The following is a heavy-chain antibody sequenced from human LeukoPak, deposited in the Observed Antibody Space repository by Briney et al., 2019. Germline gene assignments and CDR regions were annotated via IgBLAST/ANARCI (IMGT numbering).Heavy chain of an antibody. CDR3: AKDEPTIFGGARTYNWFDP. J-gene: IGHJ5*02. V-gene: IGHV3-23*01. CDR1: GFTFSSYA. D-gene: IGHD3-3*01. CDR2: ISGSGGST. Sequence: GGSLRLSCAASGFTFSSYAMSWVRQAPGKGLEWVSAISGSGGSTYYADSVKGRFTISRDNSKNTLYLQMNSLRAEDTAVYYCAKDEPTIFGGARTYNWFDPWGQGTLVTVSS.